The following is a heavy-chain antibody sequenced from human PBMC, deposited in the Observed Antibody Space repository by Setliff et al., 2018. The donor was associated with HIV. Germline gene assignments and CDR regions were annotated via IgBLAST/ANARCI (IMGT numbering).Heavy chain of an antibody. D-gene: IGHD3-3*01. CDR2: MNPNSGNT. J-gene: IGHJ6*02. V-gene: IGHV1-8*02. CDR3: TRIPRKNYNFWTGYFSGYYYGMDV. CDR1: GYTFTSYD. Sequence: ASVKVSCKASGYTFTSYDINWVRQATGQGREWMGWMNPNSGNTGYAQKFQGRVTMTRKISISTAYMELSSLRSEDTAVYYCTRIPRKNYNFWTGYFSGYYYGMDVWGQGTTVTVSS.